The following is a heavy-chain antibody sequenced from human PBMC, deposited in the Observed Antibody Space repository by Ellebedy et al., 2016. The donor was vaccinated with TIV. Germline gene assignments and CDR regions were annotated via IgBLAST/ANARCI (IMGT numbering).Heavy chain of an antibody. CDR3: ARGSYYYDSSGPHDY. J-gene: IGHJ4*02. CDR1: GFTFSSYA. V-gene: IGHV3-30-3*01. CDR2: ISYDGSNK. D-gene: IGHD3-22*01. Sequence: GESLKISXAASGFTFSSYAMHWVRQAPGKGLEWVAVISYDGSNKYYADSVKGRFTISRDNSKNTLYLQMNSLRAEDTAVYYCARGSYYYDSSGPHDYWGQGTLVTVSS.